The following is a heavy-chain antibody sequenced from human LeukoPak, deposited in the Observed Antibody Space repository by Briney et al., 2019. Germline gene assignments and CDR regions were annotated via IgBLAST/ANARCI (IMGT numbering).Heavy chain of an antibody. CDR3: ARGAPTTRIGAGRFGY. V-gene: IGHV1-46*01. CDR2: INPSGGST. Sequence: ASVTVSCKAFGYSLTNYYVHCVRQAPGQGLEWMGDINPSGGSTSYAQKFQGRITVTRDTYTNTVYMDLSSLRSEDTATYYCARGAPTTRIGAGRFGYWGQGSLLTVAS. J-gene: IGHJ4*02. CDR1: GYSLTNYY. D-gene: IGHD5-12*01.